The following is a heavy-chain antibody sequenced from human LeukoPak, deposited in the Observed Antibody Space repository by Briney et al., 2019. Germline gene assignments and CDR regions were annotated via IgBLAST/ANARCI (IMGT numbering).Heavy chain of an antibody. CDR1: RFTFSDYY. Sequence: GGSLRLSCAASRFTFSDYYMSWIRQAPGKGLEWVSYISSSGNTIYYADSVKGRFTISRDNAKNSLYLQMNSLRAEDTAVYFCARVKYYYDSSGYYEYYFDYWGQGTLVTVSS. D-gene: IGHD3-22*01. J-gene: IGHJ4*02. V-gene: IGHV3-11*01. CDR3: ARVKYYYDSSGYYEYYFDY. CDR2: ISSSGNTI.